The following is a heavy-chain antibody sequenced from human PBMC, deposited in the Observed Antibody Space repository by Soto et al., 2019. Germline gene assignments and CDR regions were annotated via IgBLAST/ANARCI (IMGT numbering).Heavy chain of an antibody. CDR2: IYYSGST. CDR1: GGSVSSSSYY. D-gene: IGHD3-22*01. Sequence: SETLSLTCTVSGGSVSSSSYYWGWICQPPGKGLEWIGSIYYSGSTYYNPSLKSRVTISVDTSKSQFSLKLTSVTAADTAVYYCASLLYYDSSGFYHSFDYWGQGTLVTVSS. J-gene: IGHJ4*02. CDR3: ASLLYYDSSGFYHSFDY. V-gene: IGHV4-39*01.